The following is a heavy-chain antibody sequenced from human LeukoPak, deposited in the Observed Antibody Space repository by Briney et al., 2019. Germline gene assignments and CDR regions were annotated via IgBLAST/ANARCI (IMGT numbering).Heavy chain of an antibody. CDR2: IYYSGST. J-gene: IGHJ4*02. CDR3: APLSKGSYYLGY. V-gene: IGHV4-39*01. D-gene: IGHD1-26*01. CDR1: GGSISSSSYY. Sequence: SETLSLTCTVSGGSISSSSYYWGWIRQPPGKGLEWIGSIYYSGSTYYNPSHKSRVTISVDTSKNQFSLKLSSVTAADTAMYYCAPLSKGSYYLGYWGQGTLVTVSS.